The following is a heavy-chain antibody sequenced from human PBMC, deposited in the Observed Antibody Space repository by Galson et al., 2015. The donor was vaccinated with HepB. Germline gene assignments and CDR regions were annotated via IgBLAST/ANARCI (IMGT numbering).Heavy chain of an antibody. CDR1: GYTFTSYA. CDR3: ARESIAAARNYYYYYMDV. D-gene: IGHD6-13*01. Sequence: SVKVSCKASGYTFTSYAMHWVRQAPGQRLEWMGWINAGNGNTKYSQKFQGRVTITRDTSASTAYMELSSLRSEDTAVYYCARESIAAARNYYYYYMDVWGKGTTVTVSS. J-gene: IGHJ6*03. V-gene: IGHV1-3*01. CDR2: INAGNGNT.